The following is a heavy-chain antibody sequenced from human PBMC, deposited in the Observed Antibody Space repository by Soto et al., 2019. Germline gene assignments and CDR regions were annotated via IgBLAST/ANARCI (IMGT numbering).Heavy chain of an antibody. J-gene: IGHJ4*02. CDR3: AKDLPPYSSTYYLVDY. V-gene: IGHV3-30*18. CDR2: ISYDGSNK. D-gene: IGHD6-13*01. Sequence: QVQLVESGGGVVQPGRSLRLSCAASGFTFSSYGMHWVRQAPGKGLEWVAVISYDGSNKYYADSVKGRFTISSDNSKNTLYLQMNSLRAEDTAVYYCAKDLPPYSSTYYLVDYWGQGTLVTVSS. CDR1: GFTFSSYG.